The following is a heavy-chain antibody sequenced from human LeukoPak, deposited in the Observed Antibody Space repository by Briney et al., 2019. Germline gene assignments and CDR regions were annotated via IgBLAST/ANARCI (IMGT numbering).Heavy chain of an antibody. CDR1: GFTFGSHW. Sequence: GGSLRLSCAAYGFTFGSHWMYWVRQGPGKRPVWVSRINSDGSITNYADSVKGRFTISRDNARNTLYLQMNSLRAEDTAVYFCARDYYYYYMDAWGKGTTVTVSS. J-gene: IGHJ6*03. CDR2: INSDGSIT. CDR3: ARDYYYYYMDA. V-gene: IGHV3-74*01.